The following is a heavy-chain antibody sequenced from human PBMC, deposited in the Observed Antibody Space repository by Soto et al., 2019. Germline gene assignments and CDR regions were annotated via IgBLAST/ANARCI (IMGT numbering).Heavy chain of an antibody. CDR3: ARAPVDTAMVYFDY. J-gene: IGHJ4*02. CDR2: IYHSGST. CDR1: YS. Sequence: YSVTLIQQPPGKGLEWIGYIYHSGSTYYNPSLKSRVTISVDRSKNQFSLKLSSVTAADTAVYCCARAPVDTAMVYFDYSGQGTLLTVPS. V-gene: IGHV4-30-2*01. D-gene: IGHD5-18*01.